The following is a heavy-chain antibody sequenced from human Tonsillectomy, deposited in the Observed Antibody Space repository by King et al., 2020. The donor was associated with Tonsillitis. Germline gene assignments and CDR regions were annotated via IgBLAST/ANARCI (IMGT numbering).Heavy chain of an antibody. Sequence: VQLVESGGGLVQPGGSLRLSCAASGFTFSSYEMNWVRQAPGKGPEWVSYISRSGSTVYYAASVQGRLTMARANAKTSVYLQMNSLRAEDTAVYYCVGSEGEIYYYYYYMDVWGTGTTVTVSS. J-gene: IGHJ6*03. D-gene: IGHD5-24*01. CDR2: ISRSGSTV. CDR3: VGSEGEIYYYYYYMDV. CDR1: GFTFSSYE. V-gene: IGHV3-48*03.